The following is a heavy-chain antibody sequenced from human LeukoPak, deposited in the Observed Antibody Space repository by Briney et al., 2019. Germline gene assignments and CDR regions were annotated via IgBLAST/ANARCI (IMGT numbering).Heavy chain of an antibody. V-gene: IGHV5-51*01. CDR1: GYSFTSYW. CDR2: IYPGDSDT. Sequence: GESLKISCKGSGYSFTSYWIGWVRQMPGKGLEWMGIIYPGDSDTRYSPSFQGQVTISADKSISTAYLQWSSLKASDTAMYYCARVTVAVAGPDNWFDPWGQGTLVTVSS. CDR3: ARVTVAVAGPDNWFDP. J-gene: IGHJ5*02. D-gene: IGHD6-19*01.